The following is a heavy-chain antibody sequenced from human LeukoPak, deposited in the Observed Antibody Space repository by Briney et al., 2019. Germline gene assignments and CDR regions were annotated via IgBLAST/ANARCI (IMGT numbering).Heavy chain of an antibody. Sequence: SETLSLTCAVSGGSISSGGYPWSWIRQPPGKGLEWIGYIYHSGSTYYNPSLKSRVTISVDRSKNQFSLKLSSVTAADTAVYYCARLPRSMVFDYWGQGTLVTVSS. D-gene: IGHD3-10*01. CDR1: GGSISSGGYP. CDR3: ARLPRSMVFDY. V-gene: IGHV4-30-2*01. J-gene: IGHJ4*02. CDR2: IYHSGST.